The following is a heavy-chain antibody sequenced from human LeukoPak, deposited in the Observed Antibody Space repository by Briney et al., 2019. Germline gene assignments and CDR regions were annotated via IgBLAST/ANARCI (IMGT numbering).Heavy chain of an antibody. J-gene: IGHJ5*02. CDR1: GGSISSSSYY. V-gene: IGHV4-39*01. D-gene: IGHD3-3*01. CDR2: IYYSRST. CDR3: ARHKGGSGYYTGVWFDP. Sequence: PSETLSLTCTVSGGSISSSSYYWGWIRQPPGKGPEWIGSIYYSRSTYYNPSLKSRVTISVDTSKNQFSLKLSSVTAADTAVYYCARHKGGSGYYTGVWFDPWGQGTLVTVSS.